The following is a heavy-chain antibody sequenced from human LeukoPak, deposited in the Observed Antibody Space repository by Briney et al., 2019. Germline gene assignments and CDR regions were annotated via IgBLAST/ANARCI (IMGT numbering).Heavy chain of an antibody. Sequence: GGSLRLSCAASGFSLSDYWMTWVRQAPGKGLECVGNIKFDGSEIYYLDSVRGRFSISRDDAKNSLYLQMNSLRGEDTAVYYCTRDLNHDSSGWGQGTLVTVSS. CDR3: TRDLNHDSSG. V-gene: IGHV3-7*01. CDR2: IKFDGSEI. J-gene: IGHJ4*02. CDR1: GFSLSDYW. D-gene: IGHD3-22*01.